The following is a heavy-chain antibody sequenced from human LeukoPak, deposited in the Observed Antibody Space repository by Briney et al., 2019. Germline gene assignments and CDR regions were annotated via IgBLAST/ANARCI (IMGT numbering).Heavy chain of an antibody. CDR1: GFTLSSYA. J-gene: IGHJ4*02. CDR3: AKDAGMVGASEGNY. D-gene: IGHD1-26*01. CDR2: ISGSGGST. V-gene: IGHV3-23*01. Sequence: GGSLRLSCAASGFTLSSYAMSWVRQAPGKGLEWVSAISGSGGSTYYADSVKGRFTISRDNSKNTLYLQMNSLRAEDTAVYYCAKDAGMVGASEGNYWGQGTLVTVSS.